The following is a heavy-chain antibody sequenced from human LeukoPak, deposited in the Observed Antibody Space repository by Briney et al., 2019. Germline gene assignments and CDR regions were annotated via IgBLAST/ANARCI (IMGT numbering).Heavy chain of an antibody. D-gene: IGHD6-13*01. CDR3: ARDPLYTSSWYVVPDY. V-gene: IGHV1-2*02. CDR2: INPNSGGT. J-gene: IGHJ4*02. Sequence: GASVKVSCKASGYTFTGYYMHWVRQAPGQGLEWMGWINPNSGGTNYAQKFQGRVTRTRDTSISTAYMELRSLRSDDTAVYYCARDPLYTSSWYVVPDYWGQGTLVTVSS. CDR1: GYTFTGYY.